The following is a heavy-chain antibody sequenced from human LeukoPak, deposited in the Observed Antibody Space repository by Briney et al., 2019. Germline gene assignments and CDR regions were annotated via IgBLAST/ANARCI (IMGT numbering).Heavy chain of an antibody. J-gene: IGHJ4*02. Sequence: GGSLRLSCTISGFTFSSFWMYWVHQAPGKGLVWVSHINSDGSSTSYADSVKGRFTISRDNAKNTLYLQMNSLRAEDTAVYYCARGRYSGNYYIDYWGQGTLVTVSS. CDR3: ARGRYSGNYYIDY. CDR2: INSDGSST. V-gene: IGHV3-74*01. CDR1: GFTFSSFW. D-gene: IGHD1-26*01.